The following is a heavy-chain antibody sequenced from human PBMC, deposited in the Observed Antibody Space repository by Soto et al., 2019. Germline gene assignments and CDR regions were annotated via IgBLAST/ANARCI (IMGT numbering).Heavy chain of an antibody. V-gene: IGHV4-31*03. Sequence: SETLSLTCTVSGGSISSGGYYWSWIRQHPGKGLEWIGYIYYSGSTYYNPSLKSRVTISVDTSKNQFSLKLSSVTAADTAVYYCAREGNYDILTGYYYYGMDVWGRGTTVTVSS. CDR3: AREGNYDILTGYYYYGMDV. J-gene: IGHJ6*02. CDR2: IYYSGST. CDR1: GGSISSGGYY. D-gene: IGHD3-9*01.